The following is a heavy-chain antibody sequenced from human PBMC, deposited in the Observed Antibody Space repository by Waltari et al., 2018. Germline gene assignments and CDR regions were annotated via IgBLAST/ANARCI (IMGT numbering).Heavy chain of an antibody. CDR2: INFSGRNT. CDR1: GFNFRNYA. D-gene: IGHD3-10*01. Sequence: EVQLLESGGAFVQPGGSLRLSCAASGFNFRNYAMTWVRQAPGKGLEWVARINFSGRNTGYGDPVKGRSNIARDNSKNTLSVKVDRLRLDDTGVYFCARVNRERLIRGATIDSWGQGTRVTVSS. J-gene: IGHJ4*02. V-gene: IGHV3-23*01. CDR3: ARVNRERLIRGATIDS.